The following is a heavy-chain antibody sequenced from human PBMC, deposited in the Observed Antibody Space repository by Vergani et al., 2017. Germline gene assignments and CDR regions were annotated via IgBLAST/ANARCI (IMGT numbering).Heavy chain of an antibody. CDR3: ARVYSGSSWFDP. D-gene: IGHD6-13*01. Sequence: QVQLQESGPGLVKPSQTLSLTCTVSGGSISSGSYYWSWIRQPPGKGLEWIGEINHSGSTNYNPSLKSRVTISVDTSKNQFSLKLSSVTAADTAVYYCARVYSGSSWFDPWGQGTLVTVSS. CDR2: INHSGST. CDR1: GGSISSGSYY. J-gene: IGHJ5*02. V-gene: IGHV4-39*07.